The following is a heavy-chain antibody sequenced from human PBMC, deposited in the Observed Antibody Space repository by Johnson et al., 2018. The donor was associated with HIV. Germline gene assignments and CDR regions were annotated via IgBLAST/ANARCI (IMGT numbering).Heavy chain of an antibody. Sequence: VQLVESGGGVVQPGRSLRLSCAASGFTFSSYAMHWVRQAPGKGLEWVAVISYDGSNKYYADSVKGRFTISRDNSKNTLYLQMNSLRAEDTAVYYCARDDLGNPFSSYDGFPSASFLW. CDR1: GFTFSSYA. CDR2: ISYDGSNK. D-gene: IGHD2-2*01. J-gene: IGHJ2*01. V-gene: IGHV3-30-3*01. CDR3: ARDDLGNPFSSYDGFPSASFL.